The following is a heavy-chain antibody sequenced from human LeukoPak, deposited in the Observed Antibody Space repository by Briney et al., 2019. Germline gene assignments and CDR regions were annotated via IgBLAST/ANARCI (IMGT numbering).Heavy chain of an antibody. Sequence: GASVKVSCKASGYTFTGYYMHWVRQAPGQGLEWMGGIIPIFGTANYAQKFQGRVTITADESTSTAYMELSSLRSEDTAVYYCARGPHWVTGDYDAFDIWGQGTMVTVSS. V-gene: IGHV1-69*13. CDR2: IIPIFGTA. CDR1: GYTFTGYY. J-gene: IGHJ3*02. CDR3: ARGPHWVTGDYDAFDI. D-gene: IGHD4-17*01.